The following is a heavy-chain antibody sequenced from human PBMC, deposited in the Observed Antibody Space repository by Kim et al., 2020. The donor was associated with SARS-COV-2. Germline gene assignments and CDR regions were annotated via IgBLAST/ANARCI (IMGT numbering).Heavy chain of an antibody. J-gene: IGHJ4*02. V-gene: IGHV1-18*01. D-gene: IGHD5-12*01. Sequence: ASVKVSCKASGYTFTSYGISWVRQAPGQGLEWMGWISAYNGNTNYAQKLQGRVTMTTDTSTSTAYMELRSLRSDDTAVYYCAREIREDGYNYYGDYWGQGTLVTVSS. CDR1: GYTFTSYG. CDR3: AREIREDGYNYYGDY. CDR2: ISAYNGNT.